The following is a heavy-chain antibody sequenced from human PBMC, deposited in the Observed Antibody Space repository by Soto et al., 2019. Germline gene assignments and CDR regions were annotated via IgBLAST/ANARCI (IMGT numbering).Heavy chain of an antibody. Sequence: EVQLVESGGGLVQPGGSLRLSCAASGFTFSSYSMNWVRQAPGKGLEWVSYISSSSSTIYYADSVKGRFTISRDNAKNSLYLQMTSLRAEDTAVYYCARAADSSGLSWFDPWGQGTLVTVSS. CDR2: ISSSSSTI. CDR1: GFTFSSYS. CDR3: ARAADSSGLSWFDP. J-gene: IGHJ5*02. D-gene: IGHD6-19*01. V-gene: IGHV3-48*01.